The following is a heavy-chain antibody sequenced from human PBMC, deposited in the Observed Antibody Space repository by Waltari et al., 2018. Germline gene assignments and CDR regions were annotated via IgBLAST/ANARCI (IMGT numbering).Heavy chain of an antibody. CDR2: ISGSGGST. CDR1: GFTFSSYA. Sequence: EVQLLESGGGLVQPGGSLRLSCAASGFTFSSYAMSWVRQAPGKGLEWVSAISGSGGSTYYADSVKGRFTISGDNSKNTLYLQMNSLRAEDTAVYYCAPALSSGYYPPDYWGQGTLVTVSS. J-gene: IGHJ4*02. V-gene: IGHV3-23*01. CDR3: APALSSGYYPPDY. D-gene: IGHD3-22*01.